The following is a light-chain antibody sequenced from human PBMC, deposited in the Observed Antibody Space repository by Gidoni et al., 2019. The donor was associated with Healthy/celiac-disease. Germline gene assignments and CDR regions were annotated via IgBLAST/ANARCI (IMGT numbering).Light chain of an antibody. V-gene: IGLV3-19*01. CDR2: GKN. CDR1: SLRSYY. Sequence: SSELTQDPAVSVTLGQTVRSTCQGDSLRSYYASWYQQKPGQAPVLVIYGKNNRPSGIPDRFSGSSSGNTASLTITGAQAEDEADYYCNSRDSSGNQVFGGGTKLTVL. CDR3: NSRDSSGNQV. J-gene: IGLJ2*01.